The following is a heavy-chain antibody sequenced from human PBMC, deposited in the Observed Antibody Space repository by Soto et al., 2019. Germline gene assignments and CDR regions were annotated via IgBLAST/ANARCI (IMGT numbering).Heavy chain of an antibody. CDR3: ARAYYDFWSGYSNWFDP. V-gene: IGHV1-8*02. J-gene: IGHJ5*02. D-gene: IGHD3-3*01. CDR1: GYTFTSYG. Sequence: ASVKVSCKASGYTFTSYGISWVRQATGQGLEWMGWMNPNSGNTGYAQKFQGRVTMTRNTSISTAYMELSSLRSEDTAVYYCARAYYDFWSGYSNWFDPWGQGTLVTVSS. CDR2: MNPNSGNT.